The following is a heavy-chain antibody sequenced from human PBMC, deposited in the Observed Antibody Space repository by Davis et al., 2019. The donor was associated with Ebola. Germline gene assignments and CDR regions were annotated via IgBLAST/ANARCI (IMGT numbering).Heavy chain of an antibody. D-gene: IGHD6-19*01. CDR1: GFIVSDKY. J-gene: IGHJ4*02. CDR3: AAVAVGIDY. Sequence: GESLKISCAASGFIVSDKYMSWVRQAPGKGLEWVSVIYRDERTYYADSVKGRFTVSRDNSENMLYLQMSTLRAEDTAVYYCAAVAVGIDYWGQGTLVTVSS. CDR2: IYRDERT. V-gene: IGHV3-53*01.